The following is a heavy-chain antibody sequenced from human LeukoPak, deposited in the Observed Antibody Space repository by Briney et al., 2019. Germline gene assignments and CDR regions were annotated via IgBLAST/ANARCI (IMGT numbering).Heavy chain of an antibody. D-gene: IGHD3-22*01. CDR3: TTDIGYYYDSSGYPDAFDI. Sequence: GGSLRLSCAASGFAFSAYAMSWVRQAPGKGLEWVSAVSGNGGTTYYADSVKGRFTISRDNSKNTLYLQMNSLKTEDTAVYYCTTDIGYYYDSSGYPDAFDIWGQGTVITVSS. CDR1: GFAFSAYA. J-gene: IGHJ3*02. V-gene: IGHV3-23*01. CDR2: VSGNGGTT.